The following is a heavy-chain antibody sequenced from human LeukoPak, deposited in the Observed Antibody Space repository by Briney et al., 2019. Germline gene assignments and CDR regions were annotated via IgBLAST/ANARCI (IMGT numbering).Heavy chain of an antibody. Sequence: SETLSLTCTVSGGSISSSSYYWGWIRQPPGKGLEWIGSIYYSGSTYYNPSLKSRVTISVDTSKNQFSLKLSSVTAADTAVYYCARASAKWNYNYWGQGTLVTVSS. CDR1: GGSISSSSYY. D-gene: IGHD1-7*01. J-gene: IGHJ4*02. V-gene: IGHV4-39*07. CDR3: ARASAKWNYNY. CDR2: IYYSGST.